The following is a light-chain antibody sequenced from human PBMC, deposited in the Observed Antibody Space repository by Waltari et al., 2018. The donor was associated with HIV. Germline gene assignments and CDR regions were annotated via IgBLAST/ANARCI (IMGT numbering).Light chain of an antibody. CDR2: EGS. CDR1: SSDVGSSHL. CDR3: CSYAGSSIHVV. V-gene: IGLV2-23*01. Sequence: QSALTQPASVSGSPGQSITISCTGTSSDVGSSHLVSWYHQHPGKAPKLMIYEGSKRPSGVSNRFAGSKSGNTASLTISGLQAEDEADYYCCSYAGSSIHVVFGGGTKLTVL. J-gene: IGLJ2*01.